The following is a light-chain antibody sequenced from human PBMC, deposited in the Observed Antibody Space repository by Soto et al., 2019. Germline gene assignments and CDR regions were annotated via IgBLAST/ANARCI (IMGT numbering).Light chain of an antibody. CDR3: QQYNNWPPYT. CDR2: GAS. Sequence: EIVMTQSPATLSVSPGERATLSCRASQSVSSNLAWYQQKPGQAPRLLIYGASTRATGIPARFSGSGSGTEFTLIISSLLSEDVAVYYCQQYNNWPPYTFGQGTKLDIK. V-gene: IGKV3-15*01. J-gene: IGKJ2*01. CDR1: QSVSSN.